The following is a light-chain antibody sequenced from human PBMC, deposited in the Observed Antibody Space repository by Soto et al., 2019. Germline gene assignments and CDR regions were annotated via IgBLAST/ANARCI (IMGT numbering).Light chain of an antibody. CDR2: AAS. V-gene: IGKV1-8*01. J-gene: IGKJ5*01. Sequence: IRMPQSPSSLSASTVDRVTITFRASQGISSYLAWYQQKPGKDPKLLIYAASTLQSGVPSRFSGSGSGTDFTLTISCLQSEEFATYYGQQYYSYPLAFGQGTRLEIK. CDR3: QQYYSYPLA. CDR1: QGISSY.